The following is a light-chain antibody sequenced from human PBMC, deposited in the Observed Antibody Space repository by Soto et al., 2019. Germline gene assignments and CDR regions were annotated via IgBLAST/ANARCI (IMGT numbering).Light chain of an antibody. V-gene: IGLV1-51*01. CDR2: DND. J-gene: IGLJ2*01. CDR1: SSNNGNNY. CDR3: GTWDTSLSAVV. Sequence: QSVLTQLPSVSAAPGQRVTISCSGSSSNNGNNYVSWCQQLPGAAPKVLIYDNDNRPSGIPDRFSGSKSGTSATLGITGLQAGDEADYYCGTWDTSLSAVVFGGGTKVTVL.